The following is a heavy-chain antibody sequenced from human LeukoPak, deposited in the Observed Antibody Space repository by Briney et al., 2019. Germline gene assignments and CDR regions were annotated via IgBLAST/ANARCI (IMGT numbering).Heavy chain of an antibody. J-gene: IGHJ4*02. D-gene: IGHD6-13*01. CDR1: GYTFTSYD. Sequence: ASVKVSCKASGYTFTSYDINWVRQATGQGLEWMGWMNPNSGNTGYAQKFQGRVTMTRNTSISTAYMELSSLRSEDTAVYYCATMRVSSSWYYFDYWGQGTLVTVSS. V-gene: IGHV1-8*01. CDR3: ATMRVSSSWYYFDY. CDR2: MNPNSGNT.